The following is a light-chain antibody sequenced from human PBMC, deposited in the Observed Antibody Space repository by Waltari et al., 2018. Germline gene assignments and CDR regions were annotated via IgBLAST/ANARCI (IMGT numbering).Light chain of an antibody. V-gene: IGLV2-11*01. CDR3: CSYAGNYAWV. CDR2: DVS. CDR1: SSDVGGYNF. Sequence: QSALTQPRSVSGSPGQSVTISCTGTSSDVGGYNFVSWYQQHPGKAPKLMIYDVSQRPSGVPERFSGSKSGNTASLTISGLQAEDEADYYCCSYAGNYAWVFGGGTKLTVL. J-gene: IGLJ3*02.